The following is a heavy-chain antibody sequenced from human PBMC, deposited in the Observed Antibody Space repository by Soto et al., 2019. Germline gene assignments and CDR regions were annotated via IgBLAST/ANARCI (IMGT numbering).Heavy chain of an antibody. Sequence: QVQLQESGPGLVKPSQTLSLTCTVSGGSISSAGYYWSWIRQHPGKGLEWIGYIYYSGDTYYNPSLKRRVTISVDTSKNQVSRKFSSVTAADTAVYYCARASRSAGTDCWGQGTLVTVSS. CDR3: ARASRSAGTDC. CDR2: IYYSGDT. D-gene: IGHD6-13*01. J-gene: IGHJ4*02. V-gene: IGHV4-31*03. CDR1: GGSISSAGYY.